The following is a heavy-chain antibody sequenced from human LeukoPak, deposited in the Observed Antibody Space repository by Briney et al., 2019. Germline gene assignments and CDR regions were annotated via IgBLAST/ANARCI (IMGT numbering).Heavy chain of an antibody. J-gene: IGHJ6*03. D-gene: IGHD2-2*01. CDR3: AREGCSSTSCYFFSYYYYMDV. V-gene: IGHV6-1*01. CDR2: TYYRSKWYN. Sequence: SQTLSLTCAISEYSVSSNSAAWNWIRQSPSRGLEWLGRTYYRSKWYNDYAVSVKSRITINPDTSKNQFSLQLNSVTPEDTAVYYCAREGCSSTSCYFFSYYYYMDVWGKGTTVTVSS. CDR1: EYSVSSNSAA.